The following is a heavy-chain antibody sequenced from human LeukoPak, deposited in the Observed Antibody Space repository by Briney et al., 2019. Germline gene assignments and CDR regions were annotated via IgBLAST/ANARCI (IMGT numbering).Heavy chain of an antibody. J-gene: IGHJ4*02. D-gene: IGHD5-12*01. V-gene: IGHV3-23*01. CDR1: GFNLNNYA. CDR2: IVASSGAT. Sequence: PGGSLRLSCAASGFNLNNYAMSWVRQAPGKGLEWVSHIVASSGATFYADSVKGRFTISRDHSKNTLYLQMNSLRAEDTALYYCAKGGYDYVGVGYFDSWGQGTLVTVSS. CDR3: AKGGYDYVGVGYFDS.